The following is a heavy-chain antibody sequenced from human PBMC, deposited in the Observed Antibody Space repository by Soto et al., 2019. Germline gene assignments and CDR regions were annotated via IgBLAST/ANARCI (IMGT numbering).Heavy chain of an antibody. D-gene: IGHD2-15*01. V-gene: IGHV3-23*01. CDR1: GFTFSSYA. Sequence: GSLRLSCAASGFTFSSYAMSWVRQAPGKGLEWVSAISGSGGSTYYADSVKGRFTISRDNSKNTLYLQMNSLRAEDTAVYYCSRERYCSGGNCDNGFGPWGQGTLVTVSS. CDR2: ISGSGGST. CDR3: SRERYCSGGNCDNGFGP. J-gene: IGHJ5*02.